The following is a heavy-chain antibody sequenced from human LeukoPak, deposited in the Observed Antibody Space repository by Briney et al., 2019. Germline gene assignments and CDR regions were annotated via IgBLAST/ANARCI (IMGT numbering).Heavy chain of an antibody. J-gene: IGHJ3*02. CDR1: GFTVSSNY. CDR3: ARTTVTAGSYDAFDI. CDR2: IYSGGST. D-gene: IGHD4-17*01. V-gene: IGHV3-53*01. Sequence: GGSLRLSCVASGFTVSSNYMSWVRQAPGKGLEWVSVIYSGGSTYYADSVEGRFTISRDNSKNTLYLQMNSLRAEDTAVYYCARTTVTAGSYDAFDIWGQGTVVTVSS.